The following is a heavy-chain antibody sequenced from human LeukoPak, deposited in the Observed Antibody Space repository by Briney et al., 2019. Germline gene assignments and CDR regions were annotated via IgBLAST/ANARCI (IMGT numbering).Heavy chain of an antibody. CDR1: GGSVSNSNYC. V-gene: IGHV4-39*01. CDR2: IDYSGSP. Sequence: ASETLSLTCTVSGGSVSNSNYCWGWIRQPPGKQLEWIGSIDYSGSPLYNPSLKSRVTISVDTSKNQFSLKLSSVTAADTAVYYCARPLDCNYGGTAFDTWGQGTMVTVSS. J-gene: IGHJ3*02. D-gene: IGHD4-23*01. CDR3: ARPLDCNYGGTAFDT.